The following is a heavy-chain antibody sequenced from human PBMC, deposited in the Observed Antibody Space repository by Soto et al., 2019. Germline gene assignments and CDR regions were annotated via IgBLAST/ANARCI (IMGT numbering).Heavy chain of an antibody. CDR3: ARDTSRGEYDY. CDR1: GYTFTSYG. J-gene: IGHJ4*02. CDR2: INVYNGNT. D-gene: IGHD3-10*01. V-gene: IGHV1-18*01. Sequence: QVQLVQSGAEVKKPGASVKVSYKASGYTFTSYGISWVRQAPGQGLEWMGWINVYNGNTNYAQKLQGRVTMTTDTSTSTAYLDLRSLRSDATAVYFCARDTSRGEYDYWGQGTLVTVSS.